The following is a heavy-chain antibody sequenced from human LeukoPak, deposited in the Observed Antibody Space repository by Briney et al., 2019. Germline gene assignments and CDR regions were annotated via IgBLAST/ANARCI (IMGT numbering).Heavy chain of an antibody. CDR3: ARGGLYSFDS. CDR2: MKSDGSEK. Sequence: PGGSLRLSCVASGFTFSNYWMRWVRQAPGKGLEGVADMKSDGSEKNYAQSVNGRFTISRDNAKSSLFLQMNSLRAEDTGFYYCARGGLYSFDSWGQGTLVTVSS. CDR1: GFTFSNYW. D-gene: IGHD2-21*01. V-gene: IGHV3-7*01. J-gene: IGHJ4*02.